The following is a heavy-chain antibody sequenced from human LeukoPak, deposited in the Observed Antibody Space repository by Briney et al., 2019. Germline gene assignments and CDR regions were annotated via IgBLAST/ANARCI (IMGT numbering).Heavy chain of an antibody. D-gene: IGHD1-14*01. J-gene: IGHJ4*02. V-gene: IGHV3-74*01. CDR1: GFTFSSYW. Sequence: HPGGSLRLSCAASGFTFSSYWMHWIRHAPGKGLVWVSRIKRDGSSPAYADSVKGRFTISRDNAKNTLYLQMNSLRAEDTAVYYCAALDNGRDYWGQGTLVTVSS. CDR3: AALDNGRDY. CDR2: IKRDGSSP.